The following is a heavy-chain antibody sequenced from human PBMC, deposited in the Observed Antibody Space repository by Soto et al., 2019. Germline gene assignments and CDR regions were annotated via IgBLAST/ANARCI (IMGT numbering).Heavy chain of an antibody. V-gene: IGHV5-51*01. CDR1: GYSFTSYW. Sequence: PXESLKISCKGSGYSFTSYWIGWVRQMPGKGLEWMGIIYPGDSDTRYSPSFQGQVTISADKSISTAYLQWSSLKASDTAMYYCARLVCSSTSCSYYFDYWGQGTLVTVSS. D-gene: IGHD2-2*01. J-gene: IGHJ4*02. CDR2: IYPGDSDT. CDR3: ARLVCSSTSCSYYFDY.